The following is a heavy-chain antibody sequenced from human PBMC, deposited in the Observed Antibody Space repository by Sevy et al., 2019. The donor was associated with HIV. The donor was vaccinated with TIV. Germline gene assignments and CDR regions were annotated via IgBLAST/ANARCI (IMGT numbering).Heavy chain of an antibody. D-gene: IGHD6-19*01. J-gene: IGHJ5*01. CDR2: IRNTGSVT. V-gene: IGHV3-48*03. Sequence: GGSLRLSCAASGLPFSRYEMNWVRQAPGKGLEWVSYIRNTGSVTYYADSVKGRFTISRDNAKNLLYLQMNSLRAEDTAVYYCAVSMSGWFTDGDSWGQGTLVTVSS. CDR1: GLPFSRYE. CDR3: AVSMSGWFTDGDS.